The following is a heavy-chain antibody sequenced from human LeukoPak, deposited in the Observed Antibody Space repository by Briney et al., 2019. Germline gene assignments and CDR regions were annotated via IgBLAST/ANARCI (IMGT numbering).Heavy chain of an antibody. CDR1: GFTFSSYG. D-gene: IGHD3-10*01. J-gene: IGHJ5*02. V-gene: IGHV3-7*03. CDR2: IKQDGSEK. Sequence: GGSLRLSCAASGFTFSSYGMHWVRQAPGKGLEWVANIKQDGSEKYYVDSVKGRFTISRDNAKNSLYLQMNSLRAEDTAVYYCAREPMVRGVIISLHQNWFDPWGQGTLVTVSS. CDR3: AREPMVRGVIISLHQNWFDP.